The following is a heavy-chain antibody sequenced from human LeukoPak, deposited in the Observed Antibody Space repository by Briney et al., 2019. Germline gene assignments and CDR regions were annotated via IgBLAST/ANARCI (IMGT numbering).Heavy chain of an antibody. CDR2: ISYDGSNK. CDR3: AKARDFFDISTYSYFDY. CDR1: GFTFSSYG. V-gene: IGHV3-30*18. J-gene: IGHJ4*02. D-gene: IGHD3-3*02. Sequence: GGSLRLSCAAYGFTFSSYGMHWVRQAPGKGLERVEVISYDGSNKYYADSVKGRFTISRDNSKTTLYLQMNSLRTEDTAVYYCAKARDFFDISTYSYFDYWGQGTLVLVSS.